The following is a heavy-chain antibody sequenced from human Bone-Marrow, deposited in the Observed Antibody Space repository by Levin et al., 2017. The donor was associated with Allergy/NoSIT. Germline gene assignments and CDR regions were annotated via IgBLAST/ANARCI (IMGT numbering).Heavy chain of an antibody. CDR2: ISGSGGST. J-gene: IGHJ4*02. CDR3: AKDPSYDSSGPPLGY. V-gene: IGHV3-23*01. CDR1: GFTFSSYA. Sequence: PGGSLRLSCAASGFTFSSYAMSWVRQAPGKGLEWVSAISGSGGSTYYADSVKGRFTISRDNSKNTLYLQMNSLRAEDTAVYYCAKDPSYDSSGPPLGYWGQGTLVTVSS. D-gene: IGHD3-22*01.